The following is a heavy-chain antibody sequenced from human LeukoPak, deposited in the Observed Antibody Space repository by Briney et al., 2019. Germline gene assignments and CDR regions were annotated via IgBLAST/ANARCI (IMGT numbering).Heavy chain of an antibody. CDR2: ISAYNGNT. Sequence: GASVKVSCKASGYTFTSYGISWVRQAPGQGLEWMGWISAYNGNTNYAQKLQGRVTITTDTSTSTAYMKLRSLRSDDTAVYYCARTVYYYDSSGYYYSPSDYWGQGTLVTVSS. D-gene: IGHD3-22*01. J-gene: IGHJ4*02. CDR3: ARTVYYYDSSGYYYSPSDY. CDR1: GYTFTSYG. V-gene: IGHV1-18*01.